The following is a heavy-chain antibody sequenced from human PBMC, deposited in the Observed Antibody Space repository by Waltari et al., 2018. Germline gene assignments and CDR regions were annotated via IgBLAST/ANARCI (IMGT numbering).Heavy chain of an antibody. CDR1: GDSVSSKDAA. Sequence: QVQLKESGPGLLRPSQTLSLTCDISGDSVSSKDAAWNWIRQSPSRGLEWLARTFHISEWYKHYGESVKGRTDITTDTSKNQFSLQFTSVSPGGAGTYDCARLSARRGFDYWGPGILVTVSS. CDR2: TFHISEWYK. V-gene: IGHV6-1*01. D-gene: IGHD3-10*01. CDR3: ARLSARRGFDY. J-gene: IGHJ4*02.